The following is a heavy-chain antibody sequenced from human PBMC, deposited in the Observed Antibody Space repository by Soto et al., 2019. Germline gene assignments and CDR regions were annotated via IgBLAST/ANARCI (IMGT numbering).Heavy chain of an antibody. CDR1: GGTFSSYA. V-gene: IGHV1-69*06. CDR3: ARGGYSSTWSNLLDRSGLDV. Sequence: QVQLVQSGAEAKKPGSSVKVSCKTSGGTFSSYAISWVRQAPGQGLEWMGGIVPLFRTTNYAQKFQGRLTITADTSTYTVYMELRGLRSGDTAVYYCARGGYSSTWSNLLDRSGLDVWGEGTTVTVAS. D-gene: IGHD6-13*01. J-gene: IGHJ6*02. CDR2: IVPLFRTT.